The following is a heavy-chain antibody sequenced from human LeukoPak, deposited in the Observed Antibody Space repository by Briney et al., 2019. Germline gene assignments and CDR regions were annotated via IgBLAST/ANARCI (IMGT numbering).Heavy chain of an antibody. J-gene: IGHJ6*02. CDR3: AKSNDSPYYYYGMDV. CDR2: ISGSGGST. Sequence: QSGGSLRLSCAASRFTFSSYAMSWVRQAPGKGLEWVSAISGSGGSTYYADSVKGRFTISRDNSKNTLYLQMNSLRAEDTAVYYCAKSNDSPYYYYGMDVWGQGTTVTVSS. CDR1: RFTFSSYA. D-gene: IGHD3-22*01. V-gene: IGHV3-23*01.